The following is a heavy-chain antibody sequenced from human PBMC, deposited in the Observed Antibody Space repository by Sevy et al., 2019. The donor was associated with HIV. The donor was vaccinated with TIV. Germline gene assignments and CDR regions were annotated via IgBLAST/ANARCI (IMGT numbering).Heavy chain of an antibody. Sequence: SETLSLTCTVSGGSISSSSYCWGWIRQPPGKGLEWIGSIYYSGSTYYNPSLKSRVTISVDTSKNQFSLKLSSVTAADTAVYYCARIRNSYYYMDVWGKGTTVTVSS. CDR2: IYYSGST. CDR3: ARIRNSYYYMDV. J-gene: IGHJ6*03. CDR1: GGSISSSSYC. V-gene: IGHV4-39*01.